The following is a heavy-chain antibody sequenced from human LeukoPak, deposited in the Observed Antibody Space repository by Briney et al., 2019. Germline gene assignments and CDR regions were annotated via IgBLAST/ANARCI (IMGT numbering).Heavy chain of an antibody. CDR3: ARGLGALRYFDWLFDAFDI. V-gene: IGHV3-74*01. J-gene: IGHJ3*02. D-gene: IGHD3-9*01. CDR2: INSDESTT. CDR1: GFTFSSYW. Sequence: GGSLRLSCSASGFTFSSYWMHWVRQAPGQGLMWVSRINSDESTTNYADSVKGRFTISRDNAKNTLYLQMNSLRAEDTAVYYCARGLGALRYFDWLFDAFDIWGQGTMVTVSS.